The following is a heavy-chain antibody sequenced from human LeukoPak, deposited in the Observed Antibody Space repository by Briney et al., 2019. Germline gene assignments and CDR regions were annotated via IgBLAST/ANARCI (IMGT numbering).Heavy chain of an antibody. V-gene: IGHV4-59*08. D-gene: IGHD3-10*01. J-gene: IGHJ6*02. CDR1: GASISSYY. CDR2: IYYSGST. CDR3: ARRGSGSYYPEYYYYGMDV. Sequence: SETLSLTRTVSGASISSYYWSWIRQPPGKGLEWIGYIYYSGSTNYNPSLKSRVTISVDTSKNQFSLKLSSVTAADTAVYYCARRGSGSYYPEYYYYGMDVWGQGTTVTVSS.